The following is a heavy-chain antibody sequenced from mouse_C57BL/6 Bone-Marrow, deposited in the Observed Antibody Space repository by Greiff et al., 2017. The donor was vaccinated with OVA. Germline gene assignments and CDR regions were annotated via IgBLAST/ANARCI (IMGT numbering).Heavy chain of an antibody. Sequence: DVMLVESGGGLVKPGGSLKLSCAASGFTFSDYGMHWVRQAPEKGLEWVAYISSGSSTIYYADTVKGRFTIARDNAKNTLILQMTSLRSEDTAMYYCARRRPWDYFDYWGQGTTLTVSS. CDR2: ISSGSSTI. CDR3: ARRRPWDYFDY. V-gene: IGHV5-17*01. CDR1: GFTFSDYG. D-gene: IGHD4-1*01. J-gene: IGHJ2*01.